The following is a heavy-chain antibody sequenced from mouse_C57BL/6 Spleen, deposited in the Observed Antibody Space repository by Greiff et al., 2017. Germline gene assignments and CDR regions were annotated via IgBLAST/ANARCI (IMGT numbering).Heavy chain of an antibody. V-gene: IGHV1-52*01. CDR1: GYTFTSYW. Sequence: QVQLQQPGAELVRPGSSVKLSCKASGYTFTSYWMHWVKQRPIQGLEWIGKIDPADSDTDYNQKFKDKATLTVDKSSSTAYMQLSSLTSEDSAVYYCAARCHWYFDVWGTGTTVTVSS. D-gene: IGHD6-1*01. J-gene: IGHJ1*03. CDR2: IDPADSDT. CDR3: AARCHWYFDV.